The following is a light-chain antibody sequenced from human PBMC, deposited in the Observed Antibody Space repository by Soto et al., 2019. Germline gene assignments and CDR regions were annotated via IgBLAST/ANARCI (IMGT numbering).Light chain of an antibody. CDR1: QHISTF. CDR3: QQRSYGYT. Sequence: IVLTQSPVTLSLSPGERATLSCRASQHISTFLAWYQHKVGQAPRLLISDASKRATGTPARFRGSGSGTDFTLTISSLEPEDFAVYYCQQRSYGYTFGQGTKLEI. V-gene: IGKV3-11*01. CDR2: DAS. J-gene: IGKJ2*01.